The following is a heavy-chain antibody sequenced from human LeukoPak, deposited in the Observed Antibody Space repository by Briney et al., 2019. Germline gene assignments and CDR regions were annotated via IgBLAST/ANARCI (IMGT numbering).Heavy chain of an antibody. CDR3: ARENPYYDFWSGYYTGGWFDP. CDR1: GGSISSGSYY. V-gene: IGHV4-61*02. J-gene: IGHJ5*01. D-gene: IGHD3-3*01. Sequence: PSQTLSLTCTVSGGSISSGSYYWSWIRQPAGKGLEWIGRIYTSGSTNYNPSLKSRVTISVDTSRNQFSLKLSSVTAADTAVYYCARENPYYDFWSGYYTGGWFDPWGQGTLVTVSS. CDR2: IYTSGST.